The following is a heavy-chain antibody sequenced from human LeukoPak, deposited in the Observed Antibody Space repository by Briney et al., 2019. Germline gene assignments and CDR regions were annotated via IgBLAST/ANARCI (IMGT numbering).Heavy chain of an antibody. V-gene: IGHV4-38-2*02. CDR1: GYSISSGYF. J-gene: IGHJ4*02. CDR2: IYHSGST. Sequence: SETLSLTCTVSGYSISSGYFWGWIRQPPGKGLEWIASIYHSGSTYYSPSLKSRVTISVDTSKNQFSLNLSSVTAADTAVYYCAREDYYDSSGYYLDYWGQGTLVTVSS. D-gene: IGHD3-22*01. CDR3: AREDYYDSSGYYLDY.